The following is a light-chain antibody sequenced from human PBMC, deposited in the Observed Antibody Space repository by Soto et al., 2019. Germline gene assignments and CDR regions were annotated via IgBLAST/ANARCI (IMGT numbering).Light chain of an antibody. CDR3: QTWGSGIVV. J-gene: IGLJ2*01. CDR2: LNSDGSH. V-gene: IGLV4-69*01. CDR1: SGHSNYA. Sequence: QLVLTQSPSASASLGDSVKLTCTLSSGHSNYAIAWHQQQSEKGPRYLMKLNSDGSHSKGDGIPDRFSGSSSGAESYLTISSLQSEYEAAYYCQTWGSGIVVFGGGTKLTVL.